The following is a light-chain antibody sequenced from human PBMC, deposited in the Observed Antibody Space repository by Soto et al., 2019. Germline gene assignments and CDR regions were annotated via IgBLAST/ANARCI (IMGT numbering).Light chain of an antibody. CDR1: QGISSW. CDR3: QQANSFPHT. CDR2: AAS. V-gene: IGKV1-12*01. J-gene: IGKJ2*01. Sequence: DIQMTQSPSSVSASVGDRVTITCRASQGISSWLDWYQQKPGKAPKLLIYAASTLQSGGQSRFSGSGSGTDFTLTISSLQPEDFATYYCQQANSFPHTFGQGTKLEIK.